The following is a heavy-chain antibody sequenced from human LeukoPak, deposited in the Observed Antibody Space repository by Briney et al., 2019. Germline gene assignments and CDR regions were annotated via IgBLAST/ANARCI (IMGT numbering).Heavy chain of an antibody. D-gene: IGHD2-15*01. CDR3: ARDGGGIDYYYYYYGMDV. J-gene: IGHJ6*02. CDR2: ISYDGSNT. V-gene: IGHV3-30-3*01. Sequence: GGSLRLSCAASAFIFSSSAMHWVRQAPGKGLEWVAVISYDGSNTYYADSVKGRFTISRDNSKNTLYLQMNSLRAEDTAVYYCARDGGGIDYYYYYYGMDVWGQGTTVTVS. CDR1: AFIFSSSA.